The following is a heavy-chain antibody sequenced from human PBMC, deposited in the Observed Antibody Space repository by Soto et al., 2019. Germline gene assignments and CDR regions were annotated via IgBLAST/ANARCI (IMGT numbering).Heavy chain of an antibody. Sequence: QVQLQESGPGLVKPSQTLALTCTVSGGSISSGDYYWSWIRQPPGKGLEWIGDIYYSGSTYYNPSLKRRITISVDTSKNQFSLELSSVTAADTAVYYCARFDRSGYYFAYWVQGSLVTVS. CDR2: IYYSGST. J-gene: IGHJ4*02. D-gene: IGHD3-22*01. CDR3: ARFDRSGYYFAY. CDR1: GGSISSGDYY. V-gene: IGHV4-30-4*01.